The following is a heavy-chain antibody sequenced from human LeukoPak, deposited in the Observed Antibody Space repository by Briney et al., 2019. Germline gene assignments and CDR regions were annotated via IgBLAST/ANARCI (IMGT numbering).Heavy chain of an antibody. V-gene: IGHV6-1*01. J-gene: IGHJ3*02. Sequence: AXNWIRQSPSRGLEWLGRTYAGSSQYAPSLRNRITISPDTSRNQFSLQLNSVTPGDTALYYCARGANSTFDIWGQGTVVTVSS. CDR2: TYAGSS. D-gene: IGHD4-23*01. CDR1: A. CDR3: ARGANSTFDI.